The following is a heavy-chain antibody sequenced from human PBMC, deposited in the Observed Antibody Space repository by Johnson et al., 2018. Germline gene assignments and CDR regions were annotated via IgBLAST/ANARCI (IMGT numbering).Heavy chain of an antibody. CDR1: GYSFTSSW. V-gene: IGHV5-51*01. J-gene: IGHJ4*02. Sequence: VQLVESGAEVKKXGESLKISCKGSGYSFTSSWIAWVRQMPGKGLEWMGIIYPGDSDTRYSPSFQGQVPISVDKSITTAYLQWSSLKASDTAIYYCARLPSFAVAATVVDYWGQGTLVTVSS. CDR2: IYPGDSDT. CDR3: ARLPSFAVAATVVDY. D-gene: IGHD4-23*01.